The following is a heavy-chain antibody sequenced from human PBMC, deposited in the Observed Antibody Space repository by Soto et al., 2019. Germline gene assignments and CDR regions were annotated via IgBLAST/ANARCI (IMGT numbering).Heavy chain of an antibody. CDR3: AREGSGYNF. CDR1: GGSFSNYC. Sequence: SVKVSCKASGGSFSNYCISWVRQAPEQGLEWMGGIVPVFGRPNYAQRFRGRLTITADESTSTGYMELISLRSDDTAVYYCAREGSGYNFWGQGTQVTVSS. J-gene: IGHJ4*02. D-gene: IGHD5-12*01. CDR2: IVPVFGRP. V-gene: IGHV1-69*13.